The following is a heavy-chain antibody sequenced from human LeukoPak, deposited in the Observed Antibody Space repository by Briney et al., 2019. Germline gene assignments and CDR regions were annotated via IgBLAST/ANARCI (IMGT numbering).Heavy chain of an antibody. D-gene: IGHD3-3*01. CDR2: IWYDGSNK. J-gene: IGHJ4*02. CDR3: ATTYYDFWSGYFPVGY. Sequence: GGSLRLSCAASGFTFSSYGMHWVRQAPGKGLEWVAVIWYDGSNKYYADSVKGRFTISRDNSKNTLHLQMNSLRAEDTAVYYCATTYYDFWSGYFPVGYWGQGTLVTVSS. V-gene: IGHV3-33*01. CDR1: GFTFSSYG.